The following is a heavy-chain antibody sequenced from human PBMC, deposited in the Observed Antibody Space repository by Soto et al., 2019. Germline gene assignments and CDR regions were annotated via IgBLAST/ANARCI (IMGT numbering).Heavy chain of an antibody. CDR3: ARDRGTPPSNMWPGPRTYFDS. CDR1: GFSFTGHG. D-gene: IGHD1-7*01. CDR2: IYYDGSDE. V-gene: IGHV3-33*01. Sequence: QVQLVESGGGVVQPGRSLRLSCAASGFSFTGHGMHWVRQAPGKGLEWVALIYYDGSDEYYADSVKGRFSISRDNSKKMGYLQMNSLRAGDKAVYYCARDRGTPPSNMWPGPRTYFDSGGQGTLVTVSS. J-gene: IGHJ4*02.